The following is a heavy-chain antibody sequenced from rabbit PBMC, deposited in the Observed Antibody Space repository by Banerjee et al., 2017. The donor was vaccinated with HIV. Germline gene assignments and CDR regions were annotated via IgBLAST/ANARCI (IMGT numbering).Heavy chain of an antibody. V-gene: IGHV1S45*01. Sequence: QQQLVESGGGLVTLGASLTLTCKASGIDFSSYGFNWVRQAPGKGLEWIACIYTGDDNTYYASWAKGRFTISKTSSTTVTLQMTSLTAADTATYFCARGYGGYATNRLDLWGPGTLVTVS. CDR3: ARGYGGYATNRLDL. J-gene: IGHJ3*01. D-gene: IGHD6-1*01. CDR1: GIDFSSYG. CDR2: IYTGDDNT.